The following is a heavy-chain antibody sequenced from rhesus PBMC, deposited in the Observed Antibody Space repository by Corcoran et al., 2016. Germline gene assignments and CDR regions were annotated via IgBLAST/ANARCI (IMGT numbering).Heavy chain of an antibody. CDR2: ISGSSRTT. D-gene: IGHD3-28*01. J-gene: IGHJ6*01. CDR1: GGSISRSNW. Sequence: QVQLQESGPGLAKPSETLSLTCAFSGGSISRSNWWIGIRQPQRKGLGWIGSISGSSRTTSYSPSITSRVTIAKETYKNQFSLKRSYGAAADTAVYYWARVVNYYGLDSWGQGVVVTVSS. V-gene: IGHV4S19*01. CDR3: ARVVNYYGLDS.